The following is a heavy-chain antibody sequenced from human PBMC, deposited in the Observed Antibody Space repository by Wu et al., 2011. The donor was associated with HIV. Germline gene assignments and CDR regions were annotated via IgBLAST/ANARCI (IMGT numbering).Heavy chain of an antibody. V-gene: IGHV1-18*01. J-gene: IGHJ5*02. CDR3: ARVLYYYGSGSLNWFDP. CDR1: GYTFTSYG. Sequence: QVQLVQSGAEVKKPGASVKVSCKASGYTFTSYGISWVRQAPGQGLEWMGWISAYNGNTNYAQKLQGRVTMTTDTSTSTAYMELRSLRSDDTAVYYCARVLYYYGSGSLNWFDPWGQGTLVTVSS. CDR2: ISAYNGNT. D-gene: IGHD3-10*01.